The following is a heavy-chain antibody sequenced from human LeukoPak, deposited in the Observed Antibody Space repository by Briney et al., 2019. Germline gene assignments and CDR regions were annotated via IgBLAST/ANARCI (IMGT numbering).Heavy chain of an antibody. CDR2: IYYNGFT. Sequence: SETLSLTCTVSGGSISSSSYYWGWFRQPPGKGLEWIGYIYYNGFTRYNPSLKSRVTISGDTSKNQFSLKVSSVTAADTAVHYCARIGREPRPNWFDPWGQGTLVIVSS. CDR3: ARIGREPRPNWFDP. J-gene: IGHJ5*02. V-gene: IGHV4-39*07. CDR1: GGSISSSSYY. D-gene: IGHD1-14*01.